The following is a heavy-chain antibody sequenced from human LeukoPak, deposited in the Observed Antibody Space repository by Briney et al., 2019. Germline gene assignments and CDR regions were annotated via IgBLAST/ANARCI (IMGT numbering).Heavy chain of an antibody. D-gene: IGHD3-9*01. CDR1: GYTFTAYY. Sequence: ASVKVSCKTSGYTFTAYYIHWVRQAPRQGLEWMGWINPNNRDTDYAQKFQGRLTISRDPSISTAYMELSRLTSDDTAVYYCARDNANILAGNYVNNWFDPWGQGTLVTVSS. J-gene: IGHJ5*02. V-gene: IGHV1-2*02. CDR3: ARDNANILAGNYVNNWFDP. CDR2: INPNNRDT.